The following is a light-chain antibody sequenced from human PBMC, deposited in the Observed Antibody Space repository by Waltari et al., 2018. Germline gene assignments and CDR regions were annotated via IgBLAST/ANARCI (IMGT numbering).Light chain of an antibody. Sequence: DIQMTQSPSSLSASVGDRVTITCRASQSIGTYLHWYQHTPGSAPERLIYAASTLQGGVPSRFSGSGSETHFTLAISSLQREDFATYYCHQSYTTPRTFGQGTKVEIK. J-gene: IGKJ1*01. CDR2: AAS. CDR3: HQSYTTPRT. V-gene: IGKV1-39*01. CDR1: QSIGTY.